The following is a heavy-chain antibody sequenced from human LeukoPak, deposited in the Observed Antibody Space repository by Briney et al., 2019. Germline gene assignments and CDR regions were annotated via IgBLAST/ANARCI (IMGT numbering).Heavy chain of an antibody. D-gene: IGHD2-15*01. Sequence: SETLSLTCTVSGGSISSSSYYWGWIRQPPGKGLEWIGSIYHSGSTNYNPSLKSRVTISVDKSKKQFSLKLSSVTAADTAVYYCATNSIGYCSGGSCYQVSDYWGQGTLVTVSS. CDR2: IYHSGST. CDR1: GGSISSSSYY. J-gene: IGHJ4*02. V-gene: IGHV4-39*07. CDR3: ATNSIGYCSGGSCYQVSDY.